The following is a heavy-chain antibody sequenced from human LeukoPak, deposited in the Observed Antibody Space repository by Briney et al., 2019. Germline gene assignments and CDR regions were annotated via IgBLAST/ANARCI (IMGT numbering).Heavy chain of an antibody. Sequence: PGGSLRLSCAASGFTFSSYAMSWVRQAPGKGREWGSAISGSGGGTYYADSVKGRFTTSRDNSKNTLYLQMNSLRAEDTAVYYCAFRGYSSSWYTLGYWGQGTLVTVSS. D-gene: IGHD6-13*01. J-gene: IGHJ4*02. CDR2: ISGSGGGT. CDR1: GFTFSSYA. V-gene: IGHV3-23*01. CDR3: AFRGYSSSWYTLGY.